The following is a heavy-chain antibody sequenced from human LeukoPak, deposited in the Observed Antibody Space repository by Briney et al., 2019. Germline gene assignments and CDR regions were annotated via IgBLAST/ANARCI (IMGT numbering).Heavy chain of an antibody. J-gene: IGHJ4*02. CDR2: FLSDGGNK. CDR3: ARESAVAGSFDY. Sequence: FLSDGGNKYYADSVRGRFTISRDNSKNTLYLQLNSLRAEDTAVYYCARESAVAGSFDYWGQGTLVTVSS. D-gene: IGHD6-19*01. V-gene: IGHV3-30-3*01.